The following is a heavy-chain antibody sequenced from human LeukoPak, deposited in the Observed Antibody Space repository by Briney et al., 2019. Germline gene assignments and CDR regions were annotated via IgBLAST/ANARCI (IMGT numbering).Heavy chain of an antibody. J-gene: IGHJ4*02. CDR3: ARSIPYGTTWYGRSDY. D-gene: IGHD6-13*01. CDR1: GFTFSSFS. V-gene: IGHV3-7*03. CDR2: IKPDGTTK. Sequence: GGSLRLSCAASGFTFSSFSMNWVRQAPGKGLEWVANIKPDGTTKFYVDSVKGRFTISRDNALNSLYLQMNSLRAEDTAIYYCARSIPYGTTWYGRSDYWGQGTLVTVSS.